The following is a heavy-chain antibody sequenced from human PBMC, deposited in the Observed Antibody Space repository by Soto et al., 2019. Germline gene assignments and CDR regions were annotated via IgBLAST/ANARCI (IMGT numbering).Heavy chain of an antibody. V-gene: IGHV3-15*07. D-gene: IGHD3-10*01. CDR2: VKSKTDGGSA. J-gene: IGHJ4*01. Sequence: GGSLRLSCAASGFPFSNACINWVRQTPGTGLQWVGRVKSKTDGGSADYAAPVKGRFAVSRDDSKNIVYLQMNSVKIEDTGVYYCTTDSRTTMPEVRFDYWGHGTLVTVSS. CDR3: TTDSRTTMPEVRFDY. CDR1: GFPFSNAC.